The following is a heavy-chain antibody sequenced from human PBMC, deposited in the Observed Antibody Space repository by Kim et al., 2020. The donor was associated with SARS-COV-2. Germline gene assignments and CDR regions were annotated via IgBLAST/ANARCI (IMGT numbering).Heavy chain of an antibody. CDR2: TYYRSKWHN. Sequence: SQTLSLTCAISGDSVSSNSAAWNWIRQSPSRGLEWLGRTYYRSKWHNDYAISVRSRITINPDTSKNQFSLQLNSVTPEDTAVYYCARQGWGNSQLRGEIDYWGQGTLVTVSS. CDR1: GDSVSSNSAA. D-gene: IGHD3-16*01. J-gene: IGHJ4*02. V-gene: IGHV6-1*01. CDR3: ARQGWGNSQLRGEIDY.